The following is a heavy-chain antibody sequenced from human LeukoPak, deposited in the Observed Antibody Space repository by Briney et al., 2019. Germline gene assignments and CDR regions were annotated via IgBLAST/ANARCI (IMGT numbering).Heavy chain of an antibody. CDR2: VHLNGAT. CDR3: ARSGYSYGPYWYFDL. CDR1: GGSIITTNW. J-gene: IGHJ2*01. Sequence: SETLSLTCAVSGGSIITTNWWSWVRQPPGKGLEWIGEVHLNGATHYNSSLKSRVTISVDTSKDQFSLKVYSVTAADTAVYYCARSGYSYGPYWYFDLWGRGTLVTVSS. D-gene: IGHD5-18*01. V-gene: IGHV4-4*02.